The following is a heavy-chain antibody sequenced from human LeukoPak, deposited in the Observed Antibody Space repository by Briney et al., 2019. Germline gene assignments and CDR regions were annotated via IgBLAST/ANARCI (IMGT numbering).Heavy chain of an antibody. CDR2: IYTSGST. D-gene: IGHD2-2*01. J-gene: IGHJ5*02. CDR3: ARGSQVPVYPNPYNWFDP. Sequence: SETLSLTCTVSGGSISSYYWNWIRQSAGKGLEWIGRIYTSGSTNYNPSLKSRVTMSMDTSENRFPLKLSSVTAADTAVYYCARGSQVPVYPNPYNWFDPWGQGTLVTVSS. V-gene: IGHV4-4*07. CDR1: GGSISSYY.